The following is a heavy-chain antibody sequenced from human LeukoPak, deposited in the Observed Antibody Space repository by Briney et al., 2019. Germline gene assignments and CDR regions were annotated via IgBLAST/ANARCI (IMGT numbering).Heavy chain of an antibody. CDR1: GFTFSSYA. J-gene: IGHJ4*02. CDR2: ISGSGGST. Sequence: GGSLRLSCAASGFTFSSYAMSWVRQAPGKGLEWVSAISGSGGSTYYADSVKGRFTISRGNSKNTLYLQMNSLRAEDTAVYYCAKDTVVVTAIKVLNFDYWGQGTLVTVSS. D-gene: IGHD2-21*02. CDR3: AKDTVVVTAIKVLNFDY. V-gene: IGHV3-23*01.